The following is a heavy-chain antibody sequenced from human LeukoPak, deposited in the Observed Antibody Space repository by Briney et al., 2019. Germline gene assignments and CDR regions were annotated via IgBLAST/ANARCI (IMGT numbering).Heavy chain of an antibody. J-gene: IGHJ6*03. V-gene: IGHV1-8*01. CDR2: MNPNSGNT. Sequence: ASVTVSCKASGYTFTSYDINWVRQATGQGLEWMGWMNPNSGNTGYAQKFQGRGTMTRNTSISTAYMELSSLRSEDTAVYYCARYYYGSGSYSYYYYMDVWGKGTTVTVSS. CDR3: ARYYYGSGSYSYYYYMDV. D-gene: IGHD3-10*01. CDR1: GYTFTSYD.